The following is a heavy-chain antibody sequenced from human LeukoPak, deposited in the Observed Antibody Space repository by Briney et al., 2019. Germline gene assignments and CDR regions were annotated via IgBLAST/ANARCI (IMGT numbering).Heavy chain of an antibody. Sequence: PSETLSLTCTVSGASINSYYWSWIRQPPGKGLEWIGSFHYSGSTYYNPSLKSRVTISVDTSKNQFSLKLSSLTATDTAVYYCARQLVVVIQPSFDYWGQGTLVTVSS. CDR2: FHYSGST. CDR1: GASINSYY. V-gene: IGHV4-39*01. J-gene: IGHJ4*02. CDR3: ARQLVVVIQPSFDY. D-gene: IGHD2-21*01.